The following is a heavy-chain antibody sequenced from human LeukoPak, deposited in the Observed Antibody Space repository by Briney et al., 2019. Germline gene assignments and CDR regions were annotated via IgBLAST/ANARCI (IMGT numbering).Heavy chain of an antibody. CDR3: ASPKFGGYFDY. CDR1: GFIFSSQW. V-gene: IGHV3-74*01. J-gene: IGHJ4*02. CDR2: INGDGSST. D-gene: IGHD3-10*01. Sequence: GGSLRLSCAGSGFIFSSQWIHWVRQAPGKGLLWVSRINGDGSSTNYSDSVQGRFTISTDNAKNMMHLQMNSLRVEDTAVYYCASPKFGGYFDYWGQGTLVTVSS.